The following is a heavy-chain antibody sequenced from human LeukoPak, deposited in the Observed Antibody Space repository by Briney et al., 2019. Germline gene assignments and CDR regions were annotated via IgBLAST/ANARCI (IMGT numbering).Heavy chain of an antibody. CDR1: GFTFSSYA. J-gene: IGHJ4*02. V-gene: IGHV3-23*01. CDR3: AKDSSQWIQWVPFDY. Sequence: GGSLRLSCAASGFTFSSYAVSWVRQAPGKGLEWVSAISGSGGSTYYADSVKGRFTISRDNSKNTLYLQMNSLRAEDTAVYYCAKDSSQWIQWVPFDYWGQGTLVTVSS. CDR2: ISGSGGST. D-gene: IGHD5-12*01.